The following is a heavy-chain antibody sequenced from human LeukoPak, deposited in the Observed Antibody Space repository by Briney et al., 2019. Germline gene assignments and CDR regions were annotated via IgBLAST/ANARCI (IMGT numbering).Heavy chain of an antibody. D-gene: IGHD6-6*01. J-gene: IGHJ4*02. CDR1: GFTVSSNY. V-gene: IGHV3-66*01. CDR3: AKDISIEVRPAFDC. CDR2: IYAGGNT. Sequence: GGSLRLSCAASGFTVSSNYMSWARQAPGKCLECVSFIYAGGNTYYADAVKGRFSISRENSKNTLYLQMNSLRVDDTAIYYCAKDISIEVRPAFDCWGQGTLVTVSS.